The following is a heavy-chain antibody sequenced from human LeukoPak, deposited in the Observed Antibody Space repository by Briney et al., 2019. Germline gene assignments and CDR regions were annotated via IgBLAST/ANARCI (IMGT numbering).Heavy chain of an antibody. J-gene: IGHJ4*02. Sequence: GGSLRLSCAASGFTFSSYWMHWVRQAPGKGLVWVSRINSGGSSTSYAASVKGQFTISRDNAKNTMYLQMNSLRAKDTAVYYRARDPLWFGELRVYWGQGTLVTVSS. D-gene: IGHD3-10*01. CDR2: INSGGSST. CDR3: ARDPLWFGELRVY. V-gene: IGHV3-74*01. CDR1: GFTFSSYW.